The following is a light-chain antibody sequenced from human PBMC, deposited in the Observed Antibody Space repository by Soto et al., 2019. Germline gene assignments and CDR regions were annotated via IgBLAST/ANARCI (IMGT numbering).Light chain of an antibody. J-gene: IGKJ1*01. CDR1: QTISSW. CDR2: DAS. Sequence: DIQMTQSPFTRSSSLGDRVTITCRASQTISSWLAWYQQIPGKAPKLLIYDASNLESGVPSRFSGSGSGTEFTLTISSMKPEDFAVYYCQQYENYWTFGQGTKVDIK. CDR3: QQYENYWT. V-gene: IGKV1-5*01.